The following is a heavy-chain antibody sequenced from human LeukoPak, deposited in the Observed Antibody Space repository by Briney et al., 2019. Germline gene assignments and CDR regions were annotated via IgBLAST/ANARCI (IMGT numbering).Heavy chain of an antibody. J-gene: IGHJ5*02. CDR2: INHSGST. Sequence: SETLSLTCDVSGGSFSGYYWSWIRQPPGKGLEWIGEINHSGSTNYNPSLKSRVTISVDTSKNQFSLKLSSVTAADTGVYYCARVGAAAGSWGQGTLVTVSS. V-gene: IGHV4-34*01. D-gene: IGHD6-13*01. CDR3: ARVGAAAGS. CDR1: GGSFSGYY.